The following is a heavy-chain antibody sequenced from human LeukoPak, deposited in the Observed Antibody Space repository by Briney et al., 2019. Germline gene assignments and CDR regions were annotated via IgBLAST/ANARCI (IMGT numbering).Heavy chain of an antibody. CDR1: GGSFSGYY. J-gene: IGHJ6*02. CDR2: IYTSGST. V-gene: IGHV4-4*07. D-gene: IGHD3-3*01. Sequence: SETLSLTCAVYGGSFSGYYWSWIRQPAGKGLEWIGRIYTSGSTNYNPSLKSRVTMSVDTSKNQFSLKLSSVTAADTAVYYCAREDFHPYYYGMDVWGQGTTVTVSS. CDR3: AREDFHPYYYGMDV.